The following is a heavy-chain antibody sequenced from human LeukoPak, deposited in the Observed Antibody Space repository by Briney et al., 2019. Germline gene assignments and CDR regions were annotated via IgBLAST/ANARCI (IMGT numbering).Heavy chain of an antibody. CDR3: ARVTGYIVEDYFDY. CDR1: GGSISSYY. V-gene: IGHV4-59*01. D-gene: IGHD3-22*01. CDR2: IYYSGST. J-gene: IGHJ4*02. Sequence: SETLSLTCSVSGGSISSYYWSWIRQPPGKGLEWIGYIYYSGSTNYNPSLKSRVTISVDTSKNQFSLRPSPVTAADTAVYYCARVTGYIVEDYFDYWGQGTLVTVSS.